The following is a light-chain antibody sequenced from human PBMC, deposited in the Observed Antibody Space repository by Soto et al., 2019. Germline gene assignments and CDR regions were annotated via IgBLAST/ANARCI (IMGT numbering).Light chain of an antibody. Sequence: QAVVTQPPSVSGAPGQRVTISCTGGSSNIGAGYEVHWYQQLPGTAPKLLIYGNNNRPSGVPDRFSVSKSGTSASLAITGLQTEDEADYYCQSYDTSLRGSEVFGGGTKVTVL. CDR3: QSYDTSLRGSEV. CDR2: GNN. V-gene: IGLV1-40*01. J-gene: IGLJ2*01. CDR1: SSNIGAGYE.